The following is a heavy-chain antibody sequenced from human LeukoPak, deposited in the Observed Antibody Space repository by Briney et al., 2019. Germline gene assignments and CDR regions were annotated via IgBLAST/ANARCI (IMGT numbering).Heavy chain of an antibody. CDR3: ARHSGLVQLWLSDDY. J-gene: IGHJ4*02. Sequence: SETLSLTCTVSGGSISSSSYYWGWIRQPPGKGLEWIGSIYYSGSTYYNPSLKSRVTISVDTSKNQFSLKLSSVTAADTAVYYCARHSGLVQLWLSDDYWGQGTLVTVSS. V-gene: IGHV4-39*01. CDR1: GGSISSSSYY. CDR2: IYYSGST. D-gene: IGHD5-18*01.